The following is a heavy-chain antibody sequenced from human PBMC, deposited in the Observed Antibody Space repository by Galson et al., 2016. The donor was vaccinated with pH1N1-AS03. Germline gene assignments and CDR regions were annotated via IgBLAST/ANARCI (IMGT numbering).Heavy chain of an antibody. J-gene: IGHJ4*02. CDR3: ARGGGSALDS. CDR2: INPSSGGT. Sequence: SVKVSCKASGYTFAYYYVHWVRQAPGQGLEWMGWINPSSGGTKFAQKFQGTVSMTTDTSTRTAYRELSRLRSDDTAVYYCARGGGSALDSWGQGTLVTVSS. CDR1: GYTFAYYY. D-gene: IGHD1-26*01. V-gene: IGHV1-2*02.